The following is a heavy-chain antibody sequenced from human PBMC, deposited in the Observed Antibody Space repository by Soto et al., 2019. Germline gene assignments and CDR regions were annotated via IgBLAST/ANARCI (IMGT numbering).Heavy chain of an antibody. V-gene: IGHV3-23*01. CDR2: ISARGGST. J-gene: IGHJ6*02. CDR3: ARDPPNDKTQLDYGMDV. Sequence: GGSLRLSCAASGFTFSSYTMNWVRQAPGKGLEWVSLISARGGSTYYADSVKGRFTISRDNSKNTPYLQMNSLRAEDTGVYYCARDPPNDKTQLDYGMDVWGQGTAVTVSS. CDR1: GFTFSSYT. D-gene: IGHD2-2*01.